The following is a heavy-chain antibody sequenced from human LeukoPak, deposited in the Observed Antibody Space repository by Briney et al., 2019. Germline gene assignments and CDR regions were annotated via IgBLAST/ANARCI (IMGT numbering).Heavy chain of an antibody. CDR3: AREGVQTTVDAFDI. V-gene: IGHV3-30*04. CDR2: ISHDGSDK. J-gene: IGHJ3*02. CDR1: GFTLKIYP. D-gene: IGHD4-17*01. Sequence: GGSLRLSCAASGFTLKIYPMHWVRQAPGKGLEWLSVISHDGSDKNNADSVKGRFNISRDNSKNTIYLQLNRLRPEDTAMYYGAREGVQTTVDAFDIWGLGTMVIVSS.